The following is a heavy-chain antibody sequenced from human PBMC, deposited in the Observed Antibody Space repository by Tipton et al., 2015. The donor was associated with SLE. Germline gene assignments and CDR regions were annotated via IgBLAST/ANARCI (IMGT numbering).Heavy chain of an antibody. CDR1: GGSFSGYY. CDR2: INHSGST. J-gene: IGHJ5*02. CDR3: ARGTTTGWFDP. Sequence: TLSLTCAVYGGSFSGYYWSWIRQPPGKGLEWIGEINHSGSTNYNPSLKSRVTISVDTSKNQFSLKLSSVTAADTAVYYCARGTTTGWFDPWGQGTLVTVSS. D-gene: IGHD1-26*01. V-gene: IGHV4-34*01.